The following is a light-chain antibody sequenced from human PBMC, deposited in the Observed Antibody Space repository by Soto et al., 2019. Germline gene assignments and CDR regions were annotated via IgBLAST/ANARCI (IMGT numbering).Light chain of an antibody. Sequence: EIVMKQSPATLSVSPGERATLSCRASQSVNSNLAWYRQKPGQAPRLLISDASTRATGVPARFSGSGSGTEFTLTISCLQSEDSRIYYCQQYNFWPPLTFGGGTKVEIK. CDR3: QQYNFWPPLT. J-gene: IGKJ4*01. CDR2: DAS. CDR1: QSVNSN. V-gene: IGKV3-15*01.